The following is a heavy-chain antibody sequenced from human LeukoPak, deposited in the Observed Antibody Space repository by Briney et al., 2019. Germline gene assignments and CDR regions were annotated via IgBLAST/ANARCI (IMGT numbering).Heavy chain of an antibody. Sequence: GGSLRLSCAASGFTFSSYGMHWVRQAPGKGLEGVAVIWYDGSNKYYADSVKGRFTISRDNSKNTLYLQMNSLRAEDTAVYYCARDSPAFAAFDIWGQGTMVTVSS. CDR3: ARDSPAFAAFDI. D-gene: IGHD2-2*01. CDR2: IWYDGSNK. V-gene: IGHV3-30*19. J-gene: IGHJ3*02. CDR1: GFTFSSYG.